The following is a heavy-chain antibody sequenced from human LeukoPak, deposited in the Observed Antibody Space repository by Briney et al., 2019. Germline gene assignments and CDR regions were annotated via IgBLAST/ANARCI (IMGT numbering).Heavy chain of an antibody. J-gene: IGHJ4*02. CDR2: INPNSGGT. CDR3: ARVLERHFDY. V-gene: IGHV1-2*02. D-gene: IGHD1-1*01. CDR1: GYTFTGYY. Sequence: ASVKVSCKASGYTFTGYYIHWVRQAPGQGLEWMGWINPNSGGTNYAQKFQGRVTMTRDTSISTAYMELSRLRSDDTAMYYCARVLERHFDYWGQGTLVTVSS.